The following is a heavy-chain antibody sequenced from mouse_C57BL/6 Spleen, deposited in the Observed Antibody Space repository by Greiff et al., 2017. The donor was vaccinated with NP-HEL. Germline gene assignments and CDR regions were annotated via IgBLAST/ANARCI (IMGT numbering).Heavy chain of an antibody. CDR1: GYTFTSYW. CDR2: IDPNSGGT. CDR3: AREGALNDAMDY. V-gene: IGHV1-62-3*01. Sequence: VQLQQSGAGLVKPGASVKLSCTASGYTFTSYWMHWVKQSPGRGLEWIGRIDPNSGGTKYNEKFKGKATLTGDKPSSTIYVQVSSLTSEDSAVYYCAREGALNDAMDYWGQGTSVTVSS. J-gene: IGHJ4*01.